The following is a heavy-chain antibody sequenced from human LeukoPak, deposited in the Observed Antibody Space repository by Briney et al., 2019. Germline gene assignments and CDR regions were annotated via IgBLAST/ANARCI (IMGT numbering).Heavy chain of an antibody. J-gene: IGHJ6*03. D-gene: IGHD6-19*01. V-gene: IGHV1-69*06. CDR2: IIPIFGTA. CDR1: GYSFTTFA. CDR3: AREGGSGWSISYYYYMDV. Sequence: GASVKVSCKASGYSFTTFAMNWVRQAPGQGLEWMGGIIPIFGTANYAQKFQGRVTITADKSTSTAYMELSSLRSEDTAVYYCAREGGSGWSISYYYYMDVWGKGTTVTVSS.